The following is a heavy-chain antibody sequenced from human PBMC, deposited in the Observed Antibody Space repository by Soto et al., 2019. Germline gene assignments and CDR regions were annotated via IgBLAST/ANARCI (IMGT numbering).Heavy chain of an antibody. CDR2: IGTAGDT. Sequence: PGGSLRLSCAASGFTFSSYDMHWVRQATGKGLEWVSAIGTAGDTYYPGSVKGRFTISRENAKNSLYLQMNSLRAGDTAVYYCARGSSSRPYYYYYYMDVWGKGTTVTVSS. J-gene: IGHJ6*03. CDR1: GFTFSSYD. D-gene: IGHD6-13*01. CDR3: ARGSSSRPYYYYYYMDV. V-gene: IGHV3-13*01.